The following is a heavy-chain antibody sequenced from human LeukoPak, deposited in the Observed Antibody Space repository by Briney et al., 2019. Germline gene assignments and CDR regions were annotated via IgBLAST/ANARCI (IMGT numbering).Heavy chain of an antibody. J-gene: IGHJ4*02. CDR2: INSDGSTT. CDR1: GFTFSSYW. D-gene: IGHD3-22*01. V-gene: IGHV3-74*01. CDR3: VREARSYYYDSSGYLNYFDY. Sequence: QPGGSLRLSCAASGFTFSSYWMHWIRHAPGQAMVWVSRINSDGSTTSYADSVKGRFTISRDNAKNTLYLQMNSLRAEDTAVYYCVREARSYYYDSSGYLNYFDYWGQGTLVTVSS.